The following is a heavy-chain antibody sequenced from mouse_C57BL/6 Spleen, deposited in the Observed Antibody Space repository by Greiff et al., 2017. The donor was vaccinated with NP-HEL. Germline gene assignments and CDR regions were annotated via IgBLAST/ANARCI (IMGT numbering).Heavy chain of an antibody. CDR3: AREKDYYDYDVGFAY. V-gene: IGHV1-7*01. D-gene: IGHD2-4*01. CDR2: INPSSGYT. J-gene: IGHJ3*01. Sequence: QVQLKESGAELAKPGASVKLSCKASGYTFTSYWMHWVKQRPGQGLEWIGYINPSSGYTKYNQKFKDKATLTADKSSSTAYMQLSSLTYEDSAVYYCAREKDYYDYDVGFAYWGQGTLVTVSA. CDR1: GYTFTSYW.